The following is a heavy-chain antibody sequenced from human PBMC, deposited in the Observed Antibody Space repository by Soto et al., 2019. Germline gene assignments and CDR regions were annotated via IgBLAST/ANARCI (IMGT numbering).Heavy chain of an antibody. Sequence: EVQLLQSGGGLVQPGGSLRLSCEVCGFTFSSYAMSWVRQAPGKGLEWVSAISGGGITTHYADSVKGRFTISRDNSNKTLYLQMNSLRVEDTAVYYCSKAPVAGLGYWGQGTLVTVSS. J-gene: IGHJ4*02. CDR2: ISGGGITT. D-gene: IGHD6-19*01. CDR1: GFTFSSYA. CDR3: SKAPVAGLGY. V-gene: IGHV3-23*01.